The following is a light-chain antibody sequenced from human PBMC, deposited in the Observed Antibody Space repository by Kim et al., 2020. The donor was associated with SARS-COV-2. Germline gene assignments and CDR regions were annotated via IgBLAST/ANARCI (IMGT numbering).Light chain of an antibody. Sequence: DIQMTQSPSSLSASVGDRVTITCRASQSISSYLNWYQQKPGKAPKLLIYAASSLQSGVPSRFSGSGSGTDFTLTISSLQPEDFATYYCQQSCSTPLTFGGGTKMDIK. CDR2: AAS. CDR1: QSISSY. V-gene: IGKV1-39*01. J-gene: IGKJ4*01. CDR3: QQSCSTPLT.